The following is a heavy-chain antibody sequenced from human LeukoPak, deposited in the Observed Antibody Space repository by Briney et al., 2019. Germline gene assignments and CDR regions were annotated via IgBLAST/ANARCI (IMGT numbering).Heavy chain of an antibody. CDR1: GGSFSGYY. CDR2: ISHSGST. V-gene: IGHV4-34*01. J-gene: IGHJ5*02. Sequence: SETLSLTCAVYGGSFSGYYWSWIRQPPGKGLEWIGEISHSGSTNYNPSLESRVTISVDTSKNQFSLKLSSVTAADTAVYYCARVTMIVVVNWFDPWGQGTLVTVSS. D-gene: IGHD3-22*01. CDR3: ARVTMIVVVNWFDP.